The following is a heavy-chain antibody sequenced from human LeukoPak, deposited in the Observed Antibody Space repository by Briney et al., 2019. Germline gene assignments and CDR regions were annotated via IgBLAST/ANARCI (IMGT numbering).Heavy chain of an antibody. J-gene: IGHJ6*03. CDR3: ARDWVAVGGDYMDV. D-gene: IGHD2-15*01. CDR2: TSLSGTTV. V-gene: IGHV3-48*04. CDR1: GFTFTTYG. Sequence: GGSLRLSCAVSGFTFTTYGMHWVRQAPGKGLEWVSYTSLSGTTVHYADSVKGRFTISRDNAKNSLYLQMNSLRVEDTAVYYCARDWVAVGGDYMDVWGKGTTVTISS.